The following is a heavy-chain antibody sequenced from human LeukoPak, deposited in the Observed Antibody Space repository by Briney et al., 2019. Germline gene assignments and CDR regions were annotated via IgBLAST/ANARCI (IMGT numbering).Heavy chain of an antibody. CDR1: GGSISSSSYY. Sequence: SETLSLTCTVSGGSISSSSYYWGWIRQPPGKGLEWIGSIYYSGSTYYNPSLKSRVTISVDTSKNQFSLKLSSVTAADTAVYYCALENSGYWGIDYWGQGTLVTVSS. D-gene: IGHD5-12*01. CDR2: IYYSGST. J-gene: IGHJ4*02. V-gene: IGHV4-39*01. CDR3: ALENSGYWGIDY.